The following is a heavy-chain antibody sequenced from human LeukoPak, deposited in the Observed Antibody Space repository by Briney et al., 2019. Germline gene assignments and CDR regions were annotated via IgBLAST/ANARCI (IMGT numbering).Heavy chain of an antibody. D-gene: IGHD2-15*01. CDR1: GFTFSRHG. J-gene: IGHJ6*03. CDR2: ISSSSSYI. CDR3: ARVVVVVVAAYDYMDV. Sequence: GGSLRLSCAASGFTFSRHGMNWVRQAPGKGLEWVSSISSSSSYIYYADSVKGRFTISRDNAKNSLYLQMNSLRAEDTAVYYCARVVVVVVAAYDYMDVWGKGTTVTVSS. V-gene: IGHV3-21*01.